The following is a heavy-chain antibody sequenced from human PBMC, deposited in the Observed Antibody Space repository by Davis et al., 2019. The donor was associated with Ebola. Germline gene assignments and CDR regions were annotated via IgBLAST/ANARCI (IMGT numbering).Heavy chain of an antibody. D-gene: IGHD6-13*01. V-gene: IGHV4-4*02. Sequence: PSETLSLTCAVSGGSISSSNWWSWVRQPPGKGLEWIGEIYHSGSTNYNPSLKSRVTISVDKSKNQFSLQLSSVTAADTAVYYCAREGYSGQQLDYWGQGTLVTVSS. CDR1: GGSISSSNW. CDR2: IYHSGST. J-gene: IGHJ4*02. CDR3: AREGYSGQQLDY.